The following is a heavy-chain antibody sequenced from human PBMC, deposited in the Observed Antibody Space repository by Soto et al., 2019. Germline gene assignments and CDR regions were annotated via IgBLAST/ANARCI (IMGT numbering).Heavy chain of an antibody. CDR3: ARLREAAAGAYYLGY. Sequence: QVQLVQSGAEVKKPGSSVKVSCKASGGTFSSYAISWVRQAPGQGLEWMGGIIPIFGTATYAQKFQGRVTITADESTSTAYMELSSLRSEDTAVYYCARLREAAAGAYYLGYWGQGTLVTVSS. V-gene: IGHV1-69*01. D-gene: IGHD6-13*01. CDR2: IIPIFGTA. CDR1: GGTFSSYA. J-gene: IGHJ4*02.